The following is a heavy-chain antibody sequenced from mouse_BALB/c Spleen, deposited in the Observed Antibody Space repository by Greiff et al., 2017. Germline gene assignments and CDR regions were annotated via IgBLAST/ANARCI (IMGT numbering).Heavy chain of an antibody. CDR2: IDPANGNT. CDR1: GFNIKDTY. CDR3: ANDYDASWFAY. Sequence: VQLQQSGAELVKPGASVKLSCTASGFNIKDTYMHWVKQRPEQGLEWIGRIDPANGNTKYDPKFQGKATITADTSSNTAYLQLSSLTSEDTAVYYCANDYDASWFAYWGQGTLVTVSA. V-gene: IGHV14-3*02. J-gene: IGHJ3*01. D-gene: IGHD2-4*01.